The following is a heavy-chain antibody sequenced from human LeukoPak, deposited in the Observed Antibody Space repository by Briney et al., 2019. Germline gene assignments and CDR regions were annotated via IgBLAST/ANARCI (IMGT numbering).Heavy chain of an antibody. D-gene: IGHD3-10*01. CDR1: GYTFTSYD. CDR2: MNPNSGNT. J-gene: IGHJ5*02. Sequence: ASVKVSCKASGYTFTSYDINWVRQATGQGLEWMGWMNPNSGNTGYAQKFQGRVTMTRNTSISTAYMELSSLRSEDTAVCYCARALRRSYNWFDPWGQGTLVTVSS. V-gene: IGHV1-8*01. CDR3: ARALRRSYNWFDP.